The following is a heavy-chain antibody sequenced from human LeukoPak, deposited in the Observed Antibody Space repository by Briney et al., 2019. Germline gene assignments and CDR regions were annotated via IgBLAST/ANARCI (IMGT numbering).Heavy chain of an antibody. V-gene: IGHV3-23*01. CDR3: AKDQYYDSSGYYWF. CDR2: ISGSGGST. J-gene: IGHJ4*02. Sequence: GGSLRLSCAASGFTFSSYAMSWVRQAPGKGLEWVSAISGSGGSTYYADSVEGRFTISRDNSKNTLYLQMNSLRAEDTAVYYCAKDQYYDSSGYYWFWGQGTLVTISS. D-gene: IGHD3-22*01. CDR1: GFTFSSYA.